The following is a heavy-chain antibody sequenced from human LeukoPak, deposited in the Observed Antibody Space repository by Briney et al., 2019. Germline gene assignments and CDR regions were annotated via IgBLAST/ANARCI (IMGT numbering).Heavy chain of an antibody. D-gene: IGHD2/OR15-2a*01. Sequence: PGESLRLSWAASVIYWMHWARQVPGKGLLWVSHINSDGSWTSYADSVKGRFTISKDNAKNTVYLQMNSLRAEDTAVYYCVSFYETYWGRGTLVTVSS. V-gene: IGHV3-74*01. J-gene: IGHJ4*02. CDR1: VIYW. CDR2: INSDGSWT. CDR3: VSFYETY.